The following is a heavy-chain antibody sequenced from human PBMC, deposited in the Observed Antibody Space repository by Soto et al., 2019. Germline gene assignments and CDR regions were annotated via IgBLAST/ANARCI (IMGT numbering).Heavy chain of an antibody. CDR3: AKDLNWKKMGDD. V-gene: IGHV3-23*01. CDR2: ISSGGHST. Sequence: EVQLLESGGGWVQPGGSLRLSCVDSGFIFSSYAMSWVRQAPGKGLEWVSAISSGGHSTYYADSVKGRFTISRDNSKSPLYLKKKGRRAGDTAIYYWAKDLNWKKMGDDGGQGTTAPVS. D-gene: IGHD1-1*01. CDR1: GFIFSSYA. J-gene: IGHJ6*02.